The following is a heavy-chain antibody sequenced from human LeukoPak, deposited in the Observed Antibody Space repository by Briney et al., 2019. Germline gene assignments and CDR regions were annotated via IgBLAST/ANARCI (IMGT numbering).Heavy chain of an antibody. CDR2: INPNSGGT. V-gene: IGHV1-2*02. CDR1: GYTFTGYY. CDR3: ARDSSVVVTAIYYFDY. Sequence: EGSVTVSFKASGYTFTGYYMHWVRQAPGQGLEWMGWINPNSGGTNYAQKFQGRVTITRDTSISTAYMELSRLRSDDTAVYYCARDSSVVVTAIYYFDYWGQGTLVTVSS. J-gene: IGHJ4*02. D-gene: IGHD2-21*02.